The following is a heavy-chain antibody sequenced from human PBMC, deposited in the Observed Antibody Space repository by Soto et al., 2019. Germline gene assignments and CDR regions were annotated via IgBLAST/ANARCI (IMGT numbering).Heavy chain of an antibody. CDR2: INPSGGST. CDR1: GYTFTSYY. D-gene: IGHD2-2*02. V-gene: IGHV1-46*01. CDR3: ARDSLYGATYYYGMDV. Sequence: QVQLVQSGAEVKKPGASVKVSCKASGYTFTSYYMHWVRQAPGQGLEWMGIINPSGGSTSYAQKFQGRVTMTRDTSTRTVYMELSSLRSEDTAVYYCARDSLYGATYYYGMDVWGQGTTVTVSS. J-gene: IGHJ6*02.